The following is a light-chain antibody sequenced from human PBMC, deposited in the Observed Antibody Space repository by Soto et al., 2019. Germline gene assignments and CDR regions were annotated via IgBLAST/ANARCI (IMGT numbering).Light chain of an antibody. CDR2: EGS. J-gene: IGLJ1*01. CDR3: CSYAGSSTLYV. Sequence: QSALTQPASVSGSPGQSITISCTGTSSDVGSYNLVSWYQQHPGKDPKLMIYEGSKRPSGVSNRFSGSKSGNTASLTISGLQAEDEADYYCCSYAGSSTLYVFGTGTKVTVL. CDR1: SSDVGSYNL. V-gene: IGLV2-23*01.